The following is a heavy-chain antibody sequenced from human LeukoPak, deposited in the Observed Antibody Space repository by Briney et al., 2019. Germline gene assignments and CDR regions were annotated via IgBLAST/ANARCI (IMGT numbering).Heavy chain of an antibody. J-gene: IGHJ4*02. V-gene: IGHV2-5*02. CDR2: VFWDNDK. CDR3: AHSTRLPPCRGGNCYYFDY. CDR1: GFSVSTDGVG. D-gene: IGHD2-15*01. Sequence: SGPTLVKPTQTLTLTCALSGFSVSTDGVGVGCIRQPPGKALEWLALVFWDNDKRYNSYLKTRLTITKDTSKNQVVFTMTNMDPVDTATYYCAHSTRLPPCRGGNCYYFDYWGRGILVTVSS.